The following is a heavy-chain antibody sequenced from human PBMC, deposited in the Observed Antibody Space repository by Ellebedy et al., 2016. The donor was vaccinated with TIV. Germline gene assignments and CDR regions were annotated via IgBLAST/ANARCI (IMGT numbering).Heavy chain of an antibody. V-gene: IGHV1-69*02. CDR3: ARIYSSSVDY. CDR2: IIPILGIA. J-gene: IGHJ4*02. D-gene: IGHD6-13*01. CDR1: GYTFTSYY. Sequence: AASVKVSCKASGYTFTSYYMHWVRQTPGQGLEWMGRIIPILGIANYAQKFQGRVTITADKSTSTAYMELSSLRSEDTAVYYCARIYSSSVDYWGQGTLVTVSS.